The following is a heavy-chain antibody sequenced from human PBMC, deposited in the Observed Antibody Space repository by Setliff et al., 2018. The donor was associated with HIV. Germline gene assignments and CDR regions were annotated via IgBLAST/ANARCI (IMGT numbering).Heavy chain of an antibody. D-gene: IGHD3-22*01. CDR2: ISSSSATM. CDR3: ARGTGDTSGYYYYSEYFRN. J-gene: IGHJ1*01. V-gene: IGHV3-48*01. CDR1: GFTFSSYS. Sequence: PGGSLRLSCAASGFTFSSYSMNWVRQAPGKGLEWVSYISSSSATMYYADSVKGRFTISRDNAKNSLYLQMNSLRAEDTAVYYCARGTGDTSGYYYYSEYFRNWGQGTLVTVSS.